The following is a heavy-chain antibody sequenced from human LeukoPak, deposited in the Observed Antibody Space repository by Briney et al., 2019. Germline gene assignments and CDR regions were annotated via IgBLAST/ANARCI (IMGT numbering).Heavy chain of an antibody. CDR1: GLTFSSHW. V-gene: IGHV3-74*01. Sequence: GGSLRLSCAASGLTFSSHWMHWVRQAPGKGLVWVSRITNDGSSTTYADSVKGRFTISRDNSKNTLYLQMNSLRAEDTAVYYCAKVYGDSYFDYWGQGTLVTVSS. CDR3: AKVYGDSYFDY. J-gene: IGHJ4*02. D-gene: IGHD4-17*01. CDR2: ITNDGSST.